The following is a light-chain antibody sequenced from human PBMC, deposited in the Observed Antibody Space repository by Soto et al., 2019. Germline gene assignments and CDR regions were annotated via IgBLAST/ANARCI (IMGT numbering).Light chain of an antibody. J-gene: IGKJ4*01. CDR2: DAF. CDR1: QDIKNY. V-gene: IGKV1-33*01. Sequence: DIQMTQSPSSLSAFVGDSITITCQASQDIKNYLNWYQHKPGKAPKLLIYDAFKSDTGVPSRFSGSGTVTDFAFTINNLQPEDIATYFCRQYDSLPPTFGGGTRV. CDR3: RQYDSLPPT.